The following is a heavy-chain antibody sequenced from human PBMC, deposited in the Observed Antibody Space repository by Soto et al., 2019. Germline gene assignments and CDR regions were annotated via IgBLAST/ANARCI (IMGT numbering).Heavy chain of an antibody. V-gene: IGHV4-34*01. Sequence: SETCPSPAPSMVGRSVVSTGAGSACPQGRGWSGLGEINDSGTTNYNPSLKSRVTISADTSKTHFSLRLTSVTAADTAVYYCARETSQNVYSHYGMDVWGQGTTVTVSS. CDR1: VGRSVVST. CDR2: INDSGTT. J-gene: IGHJ6*02. CDR3: ARETSQNVYSHYGMDV.